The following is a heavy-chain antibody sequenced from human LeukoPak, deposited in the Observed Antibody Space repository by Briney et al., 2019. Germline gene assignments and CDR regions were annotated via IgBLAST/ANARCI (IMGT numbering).Heavy chain of an antibody. V-gene: IGHV1-2*02. CDR2: INPKSGGT. J-gene: IGHJ4*02. CDR3: ASAHTTTVAAFDS. D-gene: IGHD6-19*01. Sequence: ASVKVSCKASGYTFIGYYMHWVRQAPGQGLEWVGWINPKSGGTKYQGRVTMTRDTSISTSYMYLSSLRSDDAAVYYCASAHTTTVAAFDSWGQGTLVTVSS. CDR1: GYTFIGYY.